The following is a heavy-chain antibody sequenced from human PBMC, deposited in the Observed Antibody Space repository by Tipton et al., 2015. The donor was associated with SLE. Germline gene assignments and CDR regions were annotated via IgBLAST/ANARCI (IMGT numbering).Heavy chain of an antibody. Sequence: YLRLSCAASGFTFSSYEMNWDRQAQGKGLEWVSYISSSCSTIYYADSVKGRINIARDNAKNSLYLQMNSLKAEDTAVYYCAMGPYYSINRFRWFEPWGHGPLVTGSP. V-gene: IGHV3-48*03. CDR1: GFTFSSYE. CDR2: ISSSCSTI. CDR3: AMGPYYSINRFRWFEP. J-gene: IGHJ5*02. D-gene: IGHD3-10*01.